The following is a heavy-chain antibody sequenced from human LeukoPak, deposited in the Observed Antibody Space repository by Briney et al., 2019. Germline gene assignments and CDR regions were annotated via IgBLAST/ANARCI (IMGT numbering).Heavy chain of an antibody. V-gene: IGHV4-59*07. CDR1: GGSISSYY. CDR2: ISYSGST. Sequence: PDTLSLTCTVSGGSISSYYWSWIRQPPGKGLEWIGYISYSGSTNYNPSIKSRVTISVDTSKHQFSLKLSAVTAADTAVYYCARGPHKFDYWGQGSLVTVSS. J-gene: IGHJ4*02. CDR3: ARGPHKFDY.